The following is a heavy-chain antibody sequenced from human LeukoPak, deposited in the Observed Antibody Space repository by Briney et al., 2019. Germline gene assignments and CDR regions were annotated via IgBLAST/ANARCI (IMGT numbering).Heavy chain of an antibody. CDR1: GFSLSTSEMR. J-gene: IGHJ4*02. Sequence: SGPTLVNPTQTLTLTCTLSGFSLSTSEMRVSWIRQPPGKALEWLARIDWNDDKFDSTSLKTRLTISKDTSKNQVVLTVTNMDPVDTATYYCARMGNDGSLEYWGQGTLVTVSS. D-gene: IGHD1-1*01. CDR3: ARMGNDGSLEY. V-gene: IGHV2-70*04. CDR2: IDWNDDK.